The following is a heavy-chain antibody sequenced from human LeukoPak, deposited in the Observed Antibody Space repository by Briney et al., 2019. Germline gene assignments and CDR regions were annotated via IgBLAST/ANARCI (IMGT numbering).Heavy chain of an antibody. J-gene: IGHJ3*02. CDR2: ISYAGSNK. D-gene: IGHD2-21*02. V-gene: IGHV3-30-3*02. Sequence: PGRSLRLSCAASGFTFNSYAMHWVRQAAGKGLEWVAIISYAGSNKFYADSVKGRFAISRDNSENTLYLQMDSLRAEDTAVYYCAKTKVGTGLDALDIWGQGTMVTVSS. CDR1: GFTFNSYA. CDR3: AKTKVGTGLDALDI.